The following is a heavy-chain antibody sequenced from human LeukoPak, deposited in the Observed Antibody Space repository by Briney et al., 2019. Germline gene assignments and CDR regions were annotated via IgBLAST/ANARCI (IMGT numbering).Heavy chain of an antibody. CDR3: ARGPPVLLWFGELPFDP. V-gene: IGHV4-34*01. D-gene: IGHD3-10*01. J-gene: IGHJ5*02. Sequence: SEALSLTCAVYGGSFSGYYWSWIRQPPGKGLERIGEINHSGSTNYNPSLKSRVTISVDTSKNQFSLKLSSVTAADTAVYYCARGPPVLLWFGELPFDPWGQGTLVTVSS. CDR2: INHSGST. CDR1: GGSFSGYY.